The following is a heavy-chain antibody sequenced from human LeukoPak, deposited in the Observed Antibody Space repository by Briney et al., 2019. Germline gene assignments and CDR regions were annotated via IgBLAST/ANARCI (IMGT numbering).Heavy chain of an antibody. D-gene: IGHD3-3*01. V-gene: IGHV3-23*01. J-gene: IGHJ5*02. CDR1: GFTFSSYA. Sequence: GGSLRLSCAASGFTFSSYAMSWVRQAPGKGLEWVSAISGSGGSTYYADSVKGRFTISRDNSKNTLHLQMNSLRAKDTAVYYCAKDLRSDWFDPWGQGTLVTVSS. CDR2: ISGSGGST. CDR3: AKDLRSDWFDP.